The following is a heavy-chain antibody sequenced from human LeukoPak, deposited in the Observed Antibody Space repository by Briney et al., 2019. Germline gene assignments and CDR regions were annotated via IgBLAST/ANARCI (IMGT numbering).Heavy chain of an antibody. J-gene: IGHJ4*02. CDR3: ARHDVDTAMVVFDY. CDR1: GGSIGIYY. Sequence: SETLSLTCTVSGGSIGIYYWSWIRQPPGKGLEWIGFIYYTGTTNYEPSLESRVTISVDTSKNQCSLKLSSVTAADTAVYYCARHDVDTAMVVFDYWGQGTLVTVSS. CDR2: IYYTGTT. D-gene: IGHD5-18*01. V-gene: IGHV4-59*08.